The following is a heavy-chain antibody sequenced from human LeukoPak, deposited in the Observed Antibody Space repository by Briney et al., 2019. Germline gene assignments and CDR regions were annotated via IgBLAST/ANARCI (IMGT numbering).Heavy chain of an antibody. CDR2: TYYRSKWYN. CDR1: GDSVSSNSAA. J-gene: IGHJ6*02. CDR3: AREWGARGWYYYYGMDV. D-gene: IGHD6-19*01. Sequence: SQTLSLTCAISGDSVSSNSAAWNWIRQSPSRGLEWLGRTYYRSKWYNDYAVSVKSRITINPDTSKNQFSLQLNSVTPEDTAVYYCAREWGARGWYYYYGMDVWGQGTTVTVSS. V-gene: IGHV6-1*01.